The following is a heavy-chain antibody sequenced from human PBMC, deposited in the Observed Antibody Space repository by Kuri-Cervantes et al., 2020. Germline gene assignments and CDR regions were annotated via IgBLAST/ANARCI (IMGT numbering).Heavy chain of an antibody. D-gene: IGHD6-13*01. V-gene: IGHV4-4*02. CDR2: IFHSGST. Sequence: SETLSLTCVVSGDSISSSNWWTWVRQPPGKGLEWIGEIFHSGSTNQNPSLKSRVTISVGKSKNQFSLKLSSVTAADTAVYYCARSRPKYSSSWYGNVYYYYYYGMDVWGQGTTVTVSS. CDR3: ARSRPKYSSSWYGNVYYYYYYGMDV. CDR1: GDSISSSNW. J-gene: IGHJ6*02.